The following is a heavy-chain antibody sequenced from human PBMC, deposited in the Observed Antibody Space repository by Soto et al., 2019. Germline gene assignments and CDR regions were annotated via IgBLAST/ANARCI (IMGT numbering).Heavy chain of an antibody. CDR3: AQDLGDGGRGAFDI. J-gene: IGHJ3*02. V-gene: IGHV3-30*18. CDR1: GFTFSSYG. D-gene: IGHD3-16*01. CDR2: ISYDGSNK. Sequence: QVQLVESGGGVVQPGRSLRLSCAASGFTFSSYGMHWVRQAPGKGLEWVAVISYDGSNKYYEDSVKGRFTISRDNSKNTLYLQMNSLRAEATAVYYCAQDLGDGGRGAFDIWGQGTMVTVSS.